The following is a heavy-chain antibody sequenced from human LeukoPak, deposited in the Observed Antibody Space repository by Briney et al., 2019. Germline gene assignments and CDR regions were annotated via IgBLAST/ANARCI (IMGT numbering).Heavy chain of an antibody. V-gene: IGHV1-18*04. J-gene: IGHJ4*02. CDR1: GYTFTSYG. D-gene: IGHD6-19*01. CDR2: ISAYNGNT. Sequence: GASVKVSCKASGYTFTSYGISWVRQAPGQGLEWMGWISAYNGNTNYEQKFQGRVTMTTDTSTSTAYMELRGLRSDDTAVYYCTRVAGTLFDYWGQGTLVTVSS. CDR3: TRVAGTLFDY.